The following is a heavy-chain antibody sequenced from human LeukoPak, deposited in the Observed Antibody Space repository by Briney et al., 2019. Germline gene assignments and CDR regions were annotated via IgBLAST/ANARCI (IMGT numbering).Heavy chain of an antibody. CDR2: VYYSGST. Sequence: SETLSLTCTVSGGSISSYYWTWIRQPPGKGLEWIGYVYYSGSTNYNPSLMSRVTISVDTSKNQLSLRLCSVTAADTAVYYCARHGSGGVFDYWGQGTLVTVSS. D-gene: IGHD3-16*01. CDR3: ARHGSGGVFDY. CDR1: GGSISSYY. J-gene: IGHJ4*02. V-gene: IGHV4-59*08.